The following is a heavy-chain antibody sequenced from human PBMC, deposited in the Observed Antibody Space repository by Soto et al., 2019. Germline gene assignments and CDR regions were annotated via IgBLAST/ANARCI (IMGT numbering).Heavy chain of an antibody. D-gene: IGHD1-1*01. Sequence: SVKVSCKASGYTFTSYYMHWVRQAPGQGLEWMGIINPSGGSTSYAQKFQGRVTMTRDTSTSTVYMELSSLRSEDTAVYYCARAESKLEIKQNDYYGMDLWGQGTTVTVSS. CDR3: ARAESKLEIKQNDYYGMDL. CDR1: GYTFTSYY. J-gene: IGHJ6*02. V-gene: IGHV1-46*01. CDR2: INPSGGST.